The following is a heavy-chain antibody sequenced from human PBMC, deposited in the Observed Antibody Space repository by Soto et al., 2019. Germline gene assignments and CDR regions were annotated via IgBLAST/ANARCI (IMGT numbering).Heavy chain of an antibody. J-gene: IGHJ4*02. Sequence: EVQLVKSGGGLVQPGGSLRLSCAASGFTFNSYWMHWVRQAPGKGLVWVSRIHSDESSTSHADSLKGRFTISRDNAKNTLYLQMNSLTVEDTAIYYCARGLRGGSGSYATDYWGQGTLVTVSS. CDR3: ARGLRGGSGSYATDY. CDR2: IHSDESST. D-gene: IGHD3-16*01. V-gene: IGHV3-74*01. CDR1: GFTFNSYW.